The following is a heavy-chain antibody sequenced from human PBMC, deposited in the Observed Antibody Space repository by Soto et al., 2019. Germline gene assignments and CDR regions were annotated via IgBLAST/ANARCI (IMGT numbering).Heavy chain of an antibody. CDR3: AREFEYSSSSLEYYFDY. CDR1: GGTFSSYA. CDR2: IIPIFGTA. V-gene: IGHV1-69*12. Sequence: QVQLVQSGAEVKKPGSSVKVSCKAYGGTFSSYAISWVRQAPVQGLEWMGGIIPIFGTANYAQKFQGRVTITADESTSTAYMELSSLRSEDTAVYYCAREFEYSSSSLEYYFDYWGQGTLVTVSS. J-gene: IGHJ4*02. D-gene: IGHD6-6*01.